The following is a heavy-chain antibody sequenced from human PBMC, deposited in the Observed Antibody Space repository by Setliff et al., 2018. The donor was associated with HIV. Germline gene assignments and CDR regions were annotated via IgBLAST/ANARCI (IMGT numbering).Heavy chain of an antibody. D-gene: IGHD2-2*01. V-gene: IGHV4-39*01. CDR3: ASPGGYCSSTSCHSFDY. CDR2: VSQSGST. J-gene: IGHJ4*02. Sequence: KTSETLSLTCSVSGVSINRTDHYWGWIRQSPGKRLEWIGSVSQSGSTYYNPSLKSRITISVDTSKNQFSLKLRSVTAADTALYYCASPGGYCSSTSCHSFDYWGQGTLVTVSS. CDR1: GVSINRTDHY.